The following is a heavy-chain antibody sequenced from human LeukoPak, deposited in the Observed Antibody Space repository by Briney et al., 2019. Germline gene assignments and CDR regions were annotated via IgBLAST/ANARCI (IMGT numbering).Heavy chain of an antibody. CDR2: IYTSGST. Sequence: PSQTLSLTCTVSGGSISSGSYYWSWIRQPAGKGLEWIGRIYTSGSTNYNPSLKSRVTISVDTSKNQFSLKLSSVTAADTAVYYCARLHYSGWYAWLDPWGQGTLVTVSS. V-gene: IGHV4-61*02. CDR3: ARLHYSGWYAWLDP. CDR1: GGSISSGSYY. D-gene: IGHD6-13*01. J-gene: IGHJ5*02.